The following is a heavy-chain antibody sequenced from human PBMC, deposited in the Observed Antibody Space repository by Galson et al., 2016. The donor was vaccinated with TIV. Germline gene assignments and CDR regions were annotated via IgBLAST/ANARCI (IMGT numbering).Heavy chain of an antibody. V-gene: IGHV1-46*01. Sequence: SVKVSCKASGYTFTSYYMHWVRQAPGQGLEWMGIINPSGGSTSYAQKFQGRVTMTRDTSTSTVYMERSSLSSEDTAVYYCARVLEVAGTDYWGQGTLVTVSS. CDR3: ARVLEVAGTDY. D-gene: IGHD6-19*01. CDR2: INPSGGST. CDR1: GYTFTSYY. J-gene: IGHJ4*02.